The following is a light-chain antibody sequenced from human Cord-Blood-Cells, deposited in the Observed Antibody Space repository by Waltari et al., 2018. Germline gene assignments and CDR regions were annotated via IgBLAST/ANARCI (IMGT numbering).Light chain of an antibody. V-gene: IGKV3-11*01. CDR2: DAS. J-gene: IGKJ2*01. CDR3: QQRSNWPPYT. Sequence: EIVLTQSPATLSLSPGESATLSCRASQSVSSYLAWYQQKPGQAPRLLIYDASNRATGIPARFSGSGSGTDFTLTISSLEPEDFAVYYGQQRSNWPPYTFGHGTKLDI. CDR1: QSVSSY.